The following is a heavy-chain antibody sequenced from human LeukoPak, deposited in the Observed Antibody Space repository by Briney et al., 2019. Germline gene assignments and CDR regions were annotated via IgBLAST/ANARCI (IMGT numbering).Heavy chain of an antibody. CDR3: ARAFQELPQLYYYYMDV. J-gene: IGHJ6*03. D-gene: IGHD6-13*01. CDR1: GFTFSSYE. V-gene: IGHV3-48*03. Sequence: GGSLRLSCAASGFTFSSYEMNWVRQAPGKGLEWVSYISSSGSTIYYADSVKGRFTISRDSAKNSLYLQMNSLSAEDTAVYYCARAFQELPQLYYYYMDVWGKGTTVTVSS. CDR2: ISSSGSTI.